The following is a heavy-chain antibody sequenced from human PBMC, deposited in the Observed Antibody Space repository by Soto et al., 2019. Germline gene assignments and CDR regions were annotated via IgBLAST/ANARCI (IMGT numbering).Heavy chain of an antibody. D-gene: IGHD1-26*01. CDR3: APLAGSGGYRDLYFDK. CDR1: GYIFATHW. V-gene: IGHV5-51*01. J-gene: IGHJ4*02. CDR2: IFPGDSYT. Sequence: PGESLKISCKGSGYIFATHWIGWVRQMPGKGLEWMAIIFPGDSYTTYSPSFQGQVTVSADQSISTVYLQWSSLKASDTAIYYCAPLAGSGGYRDLYFDKWGQGTPVTVSS.